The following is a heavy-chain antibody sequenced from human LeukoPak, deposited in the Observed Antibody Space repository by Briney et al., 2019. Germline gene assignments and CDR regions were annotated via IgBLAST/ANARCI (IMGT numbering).Heavy chain of an antibody. CDR3: ARGRGGYSYGHESYYFDY. CDR1: GGSFSGYY. J-gene: IGHJ4*02. Sequence: TSETLSLTCAVYGGSFSGYYWSWIRQPPGKGLEWIGEINHSGSTNYNPSLKSRVTISVDTSKNQFSLKLSSVTAADTAVYYCARGRGGYSYGHESYYFDYWGQGTLVTVSS. D-gene: IGHD5-18*01. V-gene: IGHV4-34*01. CDR2: INHSGST.